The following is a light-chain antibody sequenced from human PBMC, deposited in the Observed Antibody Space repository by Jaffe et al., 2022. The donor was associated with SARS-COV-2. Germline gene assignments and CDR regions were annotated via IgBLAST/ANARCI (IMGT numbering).Light chain of an antibody. CDR1: QSVTSSY. J-gene: IGKJ2*01. Sequence: EIVLMQSPGTLSLSPGERAILSCRASQSVTSSYLAWYQQKPGQAPRLLIYDASSRATGIPDRFSGSGSGTDFTLTISRLEPEDFAVYYCQQSGSSPNTFGQGTKLEIK. V-gene: IGKV3-20*01. CDR3: QQSGSSPNT. CDR2: DAS.